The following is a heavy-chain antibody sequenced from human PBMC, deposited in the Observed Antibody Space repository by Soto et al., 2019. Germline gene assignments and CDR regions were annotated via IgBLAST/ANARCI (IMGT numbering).Heavy chain of an antibody. V-gene: IGHV3-30-3*01. CDR2: IAYDGSNK. CDR1: GFTFSSYA. J-gene: IGHJ4*02. Sequence: QVQLVEAGGGVFQPGRSLRLSCAASGFTFSSYARHWVRQAPGKGLEWVAVIAYDGSNKYYADSVKGRFTISRDNSKNTLYLQMNRLRAEETAVYYCARARHSSWYSDYWGQGTLVTVSS. CDR3: ARARHSSWYSDY. D-gene: IGHD6-13*01.